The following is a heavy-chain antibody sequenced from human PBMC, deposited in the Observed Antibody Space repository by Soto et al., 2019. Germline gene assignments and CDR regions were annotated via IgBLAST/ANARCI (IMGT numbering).Heavy chain of an antibody. V-gene: IGHV3-21*01. CDR2: ISSSSSYI. J-gene: IGHJ4*02. Sequence: GSLRLSCAASVFTFSSYFMNWVRQAPGKGLEWASSISSSSSYIYYADSVKGRFTISRDNAKNSLYLQMNSLRGEDTAVYYCARGFCSSTTCRPLYWGQGTLVTVSS. D-gene: IGHD2-2*01. CDR1: VFTFSSYF. CDR3: ARGFCSSTTCRPLY.